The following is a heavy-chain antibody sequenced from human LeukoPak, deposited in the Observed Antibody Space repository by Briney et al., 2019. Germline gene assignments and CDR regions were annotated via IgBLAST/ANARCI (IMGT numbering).Heavy chain of an antibody. CDR3: ARSDGYGLVGI. V-gene: IGHV4-4*07. J-gene: IGHJ3*02. D-gene: IGHD3-10*01. CDR2: IYISGST. CDR1: GGSISSYY. Sequence: SETLSLTCTVSGGSISSYYWSWIRQPAGKGLEWIGRIYISGSTNYNPSLKSRVIILIDTAKNHFSLNLSSVTAADTAVYYCARSDGYGLVGIWGQGTMVTVSS.